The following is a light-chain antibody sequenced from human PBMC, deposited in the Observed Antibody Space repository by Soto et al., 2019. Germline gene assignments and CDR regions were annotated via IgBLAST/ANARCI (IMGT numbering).Light chain of an antibody. CDR3: QQRSNWPREIT. Sequence: EIVLTQSPATLSLSPGERATLSCRASQSVSSYLAWYQQKPGQAPRLLIYYASNKATGIPARFSGSGSGTDFTLTISILEPEDFAFYYCQQRSNWPREITFGQGTRLEIK. CDR2: YAS. CDR1: QSVSSY. J-gene: IGKJ5*01. V-gene: IGKV3-11*01.